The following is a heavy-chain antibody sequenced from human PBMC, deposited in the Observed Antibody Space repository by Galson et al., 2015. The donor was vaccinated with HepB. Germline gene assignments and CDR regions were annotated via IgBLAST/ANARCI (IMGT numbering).Heavy chain of an antibody. CDR2: ISSSSSYI. J-gene: IGHJ3*02. Sequence: SLRLSCAASGFTFSSYSMNWVRQAPGKGLEWVSSISSSSSYIYYADSVKGRFTISRDNSKNTLYLQMNSLRAEDTAVYYCARDATSYSDTSGYRVGAFDIWGQGTMVTVSS. CDR1: GFTFSSYS. D-gene: IGHD3-22*01. V-gene: IGHV3-21*01. CDR3: ARDATSYSDTSGYRVGAFDI.